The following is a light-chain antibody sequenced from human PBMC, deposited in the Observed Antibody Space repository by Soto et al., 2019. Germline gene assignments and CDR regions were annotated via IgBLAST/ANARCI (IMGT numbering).Light chain of an antibody. CDR3: HQCGGSPLFS. V-gene: IGKV3-20*01. CDR2: TTS. Sequence: DIVLTQSPGTLSLSPGERATLSCTASQSVASSCLAWYQRKPGQAPRLLIHTTSIRATDIPDRFSGSGSGTDFSLTISRLEPAGSAVYDGHQCGGSPLFSFGPGTRVYI. J-gene: IGKJ3*01. CDR1: QSVASSC.